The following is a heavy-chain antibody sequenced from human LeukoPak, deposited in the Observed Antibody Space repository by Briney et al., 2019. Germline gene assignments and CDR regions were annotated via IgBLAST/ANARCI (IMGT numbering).Heavy chain of an antibody. CDR3: ARDRRSLDYCSGGSCYYDAFDI. CDR2: IYYSGST. D-gene: IGHD2-15*01. Sequence: PSETLSLTCTVSGGSISSYYWSWIRQPPGKGLEWIGYIYYSGSTNYNPSLKSRVTISVDTSKNQFSLKLSSVTAADTAVYYCARDRRSLDYCSGGSCYYDAFDIWGQGTMVTVSS. J-gene: IGHJ3*02. CDR1: GGSISSYY. V-gene: IGHV4-59*01.